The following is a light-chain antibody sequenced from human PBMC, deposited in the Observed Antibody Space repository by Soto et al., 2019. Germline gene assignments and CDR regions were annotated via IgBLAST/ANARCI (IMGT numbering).Light chain of an antibody. Sequence: EIQMTQSPSTLSASVGDRVTMTCRASQSVSYWLAWYQQKPGKAPKLLVHDASTLLSGVPSRFSGSVSGTEFILTIGSLQPDDFATYYCQQYKSYPWTFGQGTKV. CDR2: DAS. V-gene: IGKV1-5*01. CDR1: QSVSYW. CDR3: QQYKSYPWT. J-gene: IGKJ1*01.